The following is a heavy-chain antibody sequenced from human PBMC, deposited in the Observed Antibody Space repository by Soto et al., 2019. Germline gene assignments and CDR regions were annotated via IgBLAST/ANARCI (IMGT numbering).Heavy chain of an antibody. CDR3: ATAGWFGGGSYYYYGMDV. V-gene: IGHV1-24*01. CDR2: FDPEDGET. CDR1: GYTLTELS. D-gene: IGHD3-10*01. J-gene: IGHJ6*02. Sequence: ASVKVSCKVSGYTLTELSMHWVRQAPGKGLEWMGGFDPEDGETIYAQKFQGRVTMTEDTSTDTAYMELSSLRSEDTAVYYCATAGWFGGGSYYYYGMDVWGQGTTVTVSS.